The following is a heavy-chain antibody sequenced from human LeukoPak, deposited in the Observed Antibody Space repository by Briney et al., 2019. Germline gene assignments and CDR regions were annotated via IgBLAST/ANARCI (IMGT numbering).Heavy chain of an antibody. J-gene: IGHJ4*02. CDR3: ARSSPPRLRADY. V-gene: IGHV4-34*01. D-gene: IGHD4-17*01. Sequence: SETLSLTCAVYGGSFSGYYWSWIRQPPGKGLEWIGEINHSGSTNYNPSLKSRVTISVDTSKNQFSLKLSSVTAADTAVYYCARSSPPRLRADYWGQGTLVTVSA. CDR1: GGSFSGYY. CDR2: INHSGST.